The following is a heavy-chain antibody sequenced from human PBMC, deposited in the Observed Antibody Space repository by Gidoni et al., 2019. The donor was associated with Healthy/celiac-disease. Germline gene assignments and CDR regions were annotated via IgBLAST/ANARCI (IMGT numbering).Heavy chain of an antibody. D-gene: IGHD3-10*01. CDR2: IYTSGST. CDR1: GGSISSYY. Sequence: VQLQESGPGLGKPSETLSLTCAVSGGSISSYYWSWIRQPAGKGLEWIGRIYTSGSTNYNPSLKSRVTMSVDTSKNQFSLKLSSVTAADTAVYYCAREAGPMVRGVSIDYWGQGTLVTVSS. V-gene: IGHV4-4*07. J-gene: IGHJ4*02. CDR3: AREAGPMVRGVSIDY.